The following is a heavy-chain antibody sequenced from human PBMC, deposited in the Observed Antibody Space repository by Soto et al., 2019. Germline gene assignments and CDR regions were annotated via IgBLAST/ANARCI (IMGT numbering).Heavy chain of an antibody. J-gene: IGHJ6*02. CDR2: IMPLYAKP. D-gene: IGHD1-20*01. CDR3: ASLNNWSSGDGRIDV. Sequence: QVQLVQSGAEVNKPGSSVKVSCKASGGTFNTYTISWVRQVPGQGLEWMGGIMPLYAKPTYAQTFQGRLMIAADENTNTGYIELSSLRSEETALFYCASLNNWSSGDGRIDVWGRGTAVSVSS. CDR1: GGTFNTYT. V-gene: IGHV1-69*01.